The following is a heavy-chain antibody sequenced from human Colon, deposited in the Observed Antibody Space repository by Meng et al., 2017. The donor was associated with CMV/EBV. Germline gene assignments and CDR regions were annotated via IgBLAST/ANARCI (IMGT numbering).Heavy chain of an antibody. CDR1: AFPLSDYS. CDR2: LRHDESNI. CDR3: ARGSAALDY. J-gene: IGHJ4*02. D-gene: IGHD2-2*01. V-gene: IGHV3-30*02. Sequence: GESLKISCAVSAFPLSDYSMHWVRQAPGQGLEWVAFLRHDESNIYYADSVRGRFTISRDNSKNILYLQMDSLRHEDTAVYYCARGSAALDYWGQGTLVTVSS.